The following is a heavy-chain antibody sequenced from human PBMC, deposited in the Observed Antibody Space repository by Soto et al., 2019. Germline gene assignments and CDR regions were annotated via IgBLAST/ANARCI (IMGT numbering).Heavy chain of an antibody. J-gene: IGHJ6*02. D-gene: IGHD3-3*01. CDR3: VHRHYDLGKYGLDV. V-gene: IGHV2-5*02. CDR1: GFSLSTVGVG. Sequence: QITLKESGPPLVKPTQTLTLTCTFSGFSLSTVGVGVGWIRQPPGKALEWLALFYWDDNRRYSPSLQSRLTLTKDASKNQVVLTMTNMDPVDTATYYCVHRHYDLGKYGLDVWGQGITVTVSS. CDR2: FYWDDNR.